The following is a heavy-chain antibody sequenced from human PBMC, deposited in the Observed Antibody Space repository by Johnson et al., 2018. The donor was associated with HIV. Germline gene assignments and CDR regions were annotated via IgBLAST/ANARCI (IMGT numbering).Heavy chain of an antibody. D-gene: IGHD3-10*01. J-gene: IGHJ3*02. Sequence: QVQLVESGGGVVQPGRSLRLSCAASGFTFSSYAMHWVRQAPGKGLEWVAVISYHGSNTYYADSMRGRFTISRDNSKNTLYLQMNSLRVEDTAVYYCAQIGSAAFTMVREPPGGDAFDIWGQGTMVTVS. CDR1: GFTFSSYA. V-gene: IGHV3-30*04. CDR3: AQIGSAAFTMVREPPGGDAFDI. CDR2: ISYHGSNT.